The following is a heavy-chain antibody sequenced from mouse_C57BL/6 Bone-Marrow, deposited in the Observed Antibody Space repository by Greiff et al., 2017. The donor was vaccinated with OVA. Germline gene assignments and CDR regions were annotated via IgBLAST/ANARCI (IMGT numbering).Heavy chain of an antibody. Sequence: VQLQQSGPELVKPGASVKLSCKASGYTFTSYDINWVKQRPGQGLAWIGWLYPRDGSTTYNEKFKGKATLTVDTSSSTAYMELHRLTSEDSAVYFCAREDYYYGSSLAWFAYWGQGTLVTVSA. D-gene: IGHD1-1*01. J-gene: IGHJ3*01. CDR3: AREDYYYGSSLAWFAY. CDR1: GYTFTSYD. V-gene: IGHV1-85*01. CDR2: LYPRDGST.